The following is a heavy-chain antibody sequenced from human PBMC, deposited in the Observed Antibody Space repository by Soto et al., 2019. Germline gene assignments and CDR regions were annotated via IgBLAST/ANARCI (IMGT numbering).Heavy chain of an antibody. V-gene: IGHV4-59*01. Sequence: QVQLQESGPGLVKPSETLSLTCTVSGGSISSYYWNWIRQPPGKGLEWIGYIYYSGSTNYNPSLKSRVTISVDTSKNQFSLKLRSVTAADTAVYYCAREGYESRNYYYYGMAVWGQGTTVTVSS. CDR2: IYYSGST. CDR3: AREGYESRNYYYYGMAV. D-gene: IGHD3-22*01. J-gene: IGHJ6*02. CDR1: GGSISSYY.